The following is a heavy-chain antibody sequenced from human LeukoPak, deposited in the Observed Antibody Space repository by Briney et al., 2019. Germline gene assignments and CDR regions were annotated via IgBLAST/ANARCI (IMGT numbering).Heavy chain of an antibody. D-gene: IGHD6-19*01. CDR3: ARNVGWYSHDS. Sequence: SETLSLTCTVSGDSLSSHYWSWIRQPPGKGLEWIGYIYGSGSTHYDPSLRSRVTISEDTSKSQFSLKLTSVTAADTAVYYCARNVGWYSHDSWGQGTLVTVSS. V-gene: IGHV4-59*08. J-gene: IGHJ4*02. CDR1: GDSLSSHY. CDR2: IYGSGST.